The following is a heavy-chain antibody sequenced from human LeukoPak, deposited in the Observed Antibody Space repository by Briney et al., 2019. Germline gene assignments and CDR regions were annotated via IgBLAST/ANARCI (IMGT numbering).Heavy chain of an antibody. D-gene: IGHD4-17*01. J-gene: IGHJ4*02. CDR1: GFTFSSYGM. CDR2: IYHSGST. CDR3: ARDLVTTVTAGDY. V-gene: IGHV4-4*02. Sequence: GTLRLSCAASGFTFSSYGMRWVRQPPGKGLEWIGEIYHSGSTNYNPSLKSRVTISVDKSKNQFSLKLSSVTAADTAVYYCARDLVTTVTAGDYWGQGTLVTVSS.